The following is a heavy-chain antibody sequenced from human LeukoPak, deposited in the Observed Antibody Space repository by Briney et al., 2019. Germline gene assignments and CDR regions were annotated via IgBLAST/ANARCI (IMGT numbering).Heavy chain of an antibody. CDR3: AREDGRSSTSYWGPADALDI. Sequence: SQTLSLTCTVSGGAISSGSYYWSWIRQPAGKGLEWIVRIDTSGSTNYNPSLKSRVTISVDTSKNQFYLKLSSVTAADTAVYYCAREDGRSSTSYWGPADALDIWGQGTMVTVSS. CDR2: IDTSGST. J-gene: IGHJ3*02. CDR1: GGAISSGSYY. D-gene: IGHD2-2*01. V-gene: IGHV4-61*02.